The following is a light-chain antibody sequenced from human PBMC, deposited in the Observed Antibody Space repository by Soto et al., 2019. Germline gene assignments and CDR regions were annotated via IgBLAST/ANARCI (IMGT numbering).Light chain of an antibody. Sequence: QSALTQPASVSGSPGQSITISCIGTSSDVGGYDYVSWYQQHPGKAPKVIIYEVNRRPSGVSHRFSGSKSGNTASLTISGLLSEDEADYYCSSYTDTSGRVFGGGTKVTVL. J-gene: IGLJ3*02. CDR1: SSDVGGYDY. V-gene: IGLV2-14*01. CDR3: SSYTDTSGRV. CDR2: EVN.